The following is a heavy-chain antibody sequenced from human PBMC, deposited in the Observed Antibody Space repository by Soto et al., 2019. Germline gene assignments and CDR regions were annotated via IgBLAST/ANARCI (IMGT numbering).Heavy chain of an antibody. CDR2: ISYDGSNK. CDR3: ARPTALGNLDY. D-gene: IGHD7-27*01. Sequence: QVQLVESGGGVVQPGRSLRLSCAASGFTFSSYAMHWVRQAPGKGLEWVAVISYDGSNKYYADSVKGRFTISRDNSKNTLYLQMNSLRAEDTAVYYCARPTALGNLDYWGQGTLVTVSS. J-gene: IGHJ4*02. V-gene: IGHV3-30-3*01. CDR1: GFTFSSYA.